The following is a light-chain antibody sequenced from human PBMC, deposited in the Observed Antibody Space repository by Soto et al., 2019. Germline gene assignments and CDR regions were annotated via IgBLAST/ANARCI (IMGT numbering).Light chain of an antibody. CDR2: GAS. J-gene: IGKJ2*01. V-gene: IGKV1-39*01. Sequence: IQLTQSPSSLSASVGDRVTITCRASEGIVNYLAWYQQQPGKAPKLLIYGASTLQGGVPSRFTGSGSGTDFSLTISSLQHEDVATYYCQQSYSAPYTFGQGTTLEIK. CDR3: QQSYSAPYT. CDR1: EGIVNY.